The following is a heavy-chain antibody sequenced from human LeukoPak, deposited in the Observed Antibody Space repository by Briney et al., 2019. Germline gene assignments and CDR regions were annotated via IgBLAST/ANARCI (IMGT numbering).Heavy chain of an antibody. CDR1: GGSISSYY. Sequence: PSETLSLTCTVSGGSISSYYWSWIRQPPGKGLEWIGYIYYSGCTNYNPSLKSRVTISVDTSKNQFSLKLSSVTAADTAVYYCARNRQQKYYYYYYMDVWGKGTTVTVSS. J-gene: IGHJ6*03. CDR2: IYYSGCT. CDR3: ARNRQQKYYYYYYMDV. V-gene: IGHV4-59*01. D-gene: IGHD2/OR15-2a*01.